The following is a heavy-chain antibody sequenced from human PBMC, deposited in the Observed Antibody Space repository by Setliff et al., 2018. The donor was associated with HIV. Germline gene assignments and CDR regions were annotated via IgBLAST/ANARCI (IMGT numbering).Heavy chain of an antibody. CDR3: ARGRWLVRYNLFDY. CDR2: INHSGST. D-gene: IGHD6-19*01. J-gene: IGHJ4*02. CDR1: GGSFSDYY. V-gene: IGHV4-34*01. Sequence: TLSPTCAVYGGSFSDYYWSWIRQPPGKGLEWIGEINHSGSTNYNPSLKSRVTISVDTSKNQFSLKLTSVTVADTAVYYCARGRWLVRYNLFDYWGQGTLVTVSS.